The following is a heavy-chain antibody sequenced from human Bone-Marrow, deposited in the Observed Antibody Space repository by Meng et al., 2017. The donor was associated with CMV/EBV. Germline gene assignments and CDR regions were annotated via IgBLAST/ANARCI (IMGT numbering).Heavy chain of an antibody. CDR3: AREVGATDY. Sequence: LSLPCAVYGGSFSGYYWSWLRQPPGKGLEWIGEINHSGSTNYNPSLKSRVTISVDTSKNQFSLKLSSVTAADTAVYYCAREVGATDYWGQGTLVTVSS. D-gene: IGHD1-26*01. V-gene: IGHV4-34*01. CDR1: GGSFSGYY. CDR2: INHSGST. J-gene: IGHJ4*02.